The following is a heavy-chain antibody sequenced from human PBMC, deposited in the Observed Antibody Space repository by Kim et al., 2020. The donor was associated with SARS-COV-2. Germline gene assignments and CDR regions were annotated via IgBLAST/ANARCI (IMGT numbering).Heavy chain of an antibody. V-gene: IGHV1-69*04. Sequence: IANYAKKFQGRVTITADKSTSTAYMELSSLRSEDTAVYYCARVGNYYFDYWGQGTLVTVSS. CDR3: ARVGNYYFDY. D-gene: IGHD4-4*01. J-gene: IGHJ4*02. CDR2: IA.